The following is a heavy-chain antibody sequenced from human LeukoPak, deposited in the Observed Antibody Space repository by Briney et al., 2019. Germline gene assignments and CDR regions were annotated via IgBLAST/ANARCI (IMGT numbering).Heavy chain of an antibody. Sequence: ASVKVSCKASGGTFTFGTGGVTWVRQASGQRLEWLGGIIPLFDSPHYAPNFQGRLTITADRFSGVAYMDLSSLSSEDTAVSYCARAYIVNTNGDNVYYYMDVWGTGTTVTVSS. J-gene: IGHJ6*03. CDR3: ARAYIVNTNGDNVYYYMDV. CDR2: IIPLFDSP. D-gene: IGHD5-24*01. V-gene: IGHV1-69*06. CDR1: GGTFTFGTGG.